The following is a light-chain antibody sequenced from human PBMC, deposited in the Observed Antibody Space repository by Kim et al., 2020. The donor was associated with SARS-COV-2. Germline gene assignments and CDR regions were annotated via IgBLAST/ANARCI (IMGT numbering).Light chain of an antibody. Sequence: EIVLTQSPGTVSLSPGERATLSCRASQSVSSTYLAWYQQKPGQAPRLLMHGAASRAAGIPDRFSGGGSGTEFTLTISRLEPEDFAVYYCQQYADSVLTFGGGTKVDIK. CDR1: QSVSSTY. CDR2: GAA. J-gene: IGKJ4*01. CDR3: QQYADSVLT. V-gene: IGKV3-20*01.